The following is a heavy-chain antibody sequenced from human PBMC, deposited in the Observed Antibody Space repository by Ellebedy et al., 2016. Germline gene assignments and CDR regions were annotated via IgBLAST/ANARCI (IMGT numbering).Heavy chain of an antibody. CDR1: GGSISSYY. Sequence: SETLSLTCTVSGGSISSYYWSWIRQPPGKGLEWIGYIYYSGSTNYNPSLKSRVTISVDTSKNQFSLKLSSVTAADTAVYYCARRVGAGLYYYYGMDVWGQGTTVTVSS. V-gene: IGHV4-59*08. CDR2: IYYSGST. D-gene: IGHD1-26*01. J-gene: IGHJ6*02. CDR3: ARRVGAGLYYYYGMDV.